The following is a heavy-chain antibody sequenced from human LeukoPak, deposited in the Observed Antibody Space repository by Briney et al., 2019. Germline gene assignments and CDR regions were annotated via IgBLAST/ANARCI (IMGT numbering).Heavy chain of an antibody. CDR1: GGSLSSYY. CDR3: ARHHKSSGVLNAFDI. Sequence: SETLSLTCTVSGGSLSSYYWGWIRQPPGKGLEWIGSIYYSGTTYYNPSLKSRVTISVDRSKNQFSVKLSSVTAADTAVYYCARHHKSSGVLNAFDIWGQGTMVTVSS. D-gene: IGHD2-15*01. CDR2: IYYSGTT. V-gene: IGHV4-39*07. J-gene: IGHJ3*02.